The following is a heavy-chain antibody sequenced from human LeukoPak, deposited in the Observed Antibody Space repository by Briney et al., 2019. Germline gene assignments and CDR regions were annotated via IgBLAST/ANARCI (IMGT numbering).Heavy chain of an antibody. V-gene: IGHV3-33*01. CDR2: IWYDGSNK. J-gene: IGHJ4*02. Sequence: GRSLRLSCAASGFTFSNYGMHWVRQAPGKGLEWVAVIWYDGSNKYYADSMKGRFTISRDNSKNTLYLLMNSLRAEDMAVYYCARGSLGTIAVAGTLDYWGQGILVTVSS. D-gene: IGHD6-19*01. CDR3: ARGSLGTIAVAGTLDY. CDR1: GFTFSNYG.